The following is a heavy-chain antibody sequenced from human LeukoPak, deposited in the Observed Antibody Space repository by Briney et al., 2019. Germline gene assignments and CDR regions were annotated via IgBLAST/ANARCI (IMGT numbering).Heavy chain of an antibody. J-gene: IGHJ4*02. CDR1: GGTFSSYA. V-gene: IGHV1-69*06. CDR3: ARDYRTGFDY. Sequence: GASVKVSCKASGGTFSSYAISWVRQAPGQGLEWMGGIIPIFGTANYAQKFQGRVTITADTSTTTAYMELRSLRSDDTAVYYCARDYRTGFDYWGQGTLVTVSS. D-gene: IGHD7-27*01. CDR2: IIPIFGTA.